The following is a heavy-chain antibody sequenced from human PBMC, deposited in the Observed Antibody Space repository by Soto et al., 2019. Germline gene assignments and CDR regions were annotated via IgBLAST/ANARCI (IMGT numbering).Heavy chain of an antibody. CDR3: AREGYSSSSGPRGNWFDP. J-gene: IGHJ5*02. CDR2: VNPNSGNT. V-gene: IGHV1-8*01. CDR1: GYTFTSYD. Sequence: SVKVSCKASGYTFTSYDINWVRQATGQGLEWVGWVNPNSGNTGYAQKFQGRVTMTKNTSISTAYMELSSLRSEDTAVYYCAREGYSSSSGPRGNWFDPWGQRTLVTVSS. D-gene: IGHD6-6*01.